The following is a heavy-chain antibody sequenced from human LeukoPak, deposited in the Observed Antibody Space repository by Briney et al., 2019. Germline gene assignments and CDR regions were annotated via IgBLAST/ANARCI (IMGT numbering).Heavy chain of an antibody. CDR2: IDSTSTGI. J-gene: IGHJ4*02. V-gene: IGHV3-48*01. CDR3: ARDQQQLRDY. CDR1: GFTFTNYG. Sequence: GGSLRLSCEGSGFTFTNYGMNWVRQAPGKGLEWIATIDSTSTGIYYADSVKGRFTISRNNAKDTLYLQMGSLRAEDTAVYYCARDQQQLRDYWGQGTLVTVSS. D-gene: IGHD6-13*01.